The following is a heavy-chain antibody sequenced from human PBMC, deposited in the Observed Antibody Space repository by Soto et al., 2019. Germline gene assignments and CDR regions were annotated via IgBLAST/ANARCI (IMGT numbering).Heavy chain of an antibody. J-gene: IGHJ4*02. CDR1: GYTFTSYG. CDR2: ISAYNGNT. V-gene: IGHV1-18*01. Sequence: ASVKVSCKASGYTFTSYGISWVRQAPGQGLEWMGWISAYNGNTNYAQKLQGRVTMTTDTSTSTAYMELRSLRSDDTAVYYCARDVTVRLFGVVAPDAETFDFWLQGTLVTV. CDR3: ARDVTVRLFGVVAPDAETFDF. D-gene: IGHD2-2*01.